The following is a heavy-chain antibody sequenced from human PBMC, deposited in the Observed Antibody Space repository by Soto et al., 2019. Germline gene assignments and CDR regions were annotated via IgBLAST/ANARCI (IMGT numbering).Heavy chain of an antibody. V-gene: IGHV3-33*01. J-gene: IGHJ4*02. Sequence: PGGSLRLSCAASGFTFSSYGMHGVRQAPGKGLEWVAVIWYDGSNKYYADSVKGRFTISRDNSKNTLYLQMNSLRAEDTAVYYCARGGYDFWSDPDYWGQGTLVTVS. D-gene: IGHD3-3*01. CDR3: ARGGYDFWSDPDY. CDR2: IWYDGSNK. CDR1: GFTFSSYG.